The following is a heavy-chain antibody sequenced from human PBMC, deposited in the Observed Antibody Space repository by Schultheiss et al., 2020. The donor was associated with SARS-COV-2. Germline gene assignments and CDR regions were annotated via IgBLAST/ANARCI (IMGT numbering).Heavy chain of an antibody. CDR3: ARDSLSYSGSFHDY. CDR1: GYTLTELS. V-gene: IGHV1-2*04. Sequence: ASVKVSCKVSGYTLTELSMHWVRQAPGQGLEWMGWINPNSGGTNYAQKFQGWVTMTRDTSISTAYMELSSLRSDDTAVYYCARDSLSYSGSFHDYWGQGTLITVSS. CDR2: INPNSGGT. D-gene: IGHD1-26*01. J-gene: IGHJ4*02.